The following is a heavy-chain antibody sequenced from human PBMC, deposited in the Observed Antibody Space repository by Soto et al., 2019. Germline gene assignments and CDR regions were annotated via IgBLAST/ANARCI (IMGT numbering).Heavy chain of an antibody. J-gene: IGHJ6*02. CDR3: ARDSAGYSYGSYYYYGMDV. CDR1: GFTFSSYE. D-gene: IGHD5-18*01. Sequence: VGSLRLSCAASGFTFSSYEMNWVRQVPGKGLEWVSYISSSGSTIYYADSVKGRFTISRDNAKNSLYLQMNSLRAKDTAVYYCARDSAGYSYGSYYYYGMDVWGQGTTVTVSS. V-gene: IGHV3-48*03. CDR2: ISSSGSTI.